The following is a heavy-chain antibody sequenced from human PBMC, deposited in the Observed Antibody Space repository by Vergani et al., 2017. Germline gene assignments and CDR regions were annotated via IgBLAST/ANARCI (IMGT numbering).Heavy chain of an antibody. J-gene: IGHJ3*02. D-gene: IGHD6-19*01. CDR2: INPNSCGT. V-gene: IGHV1-2*02. CDR3: ARELSQWLVIGDAFDI. Sequence: QVQLVQSGAEVKKPGASVKVSCKASGYTFTGYYMHWVRQAPGQGLEWMGWINPNSCGTNYAQKFQGRVTMTRDTSISTAYMELSRLRSDDTAVYYCARELSQWLVIGDAFDIWGQGTMVTVSS. CDR1: GYTFTGYY.